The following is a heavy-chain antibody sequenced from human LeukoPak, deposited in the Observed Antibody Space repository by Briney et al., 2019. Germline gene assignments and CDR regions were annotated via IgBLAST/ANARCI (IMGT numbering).Heavy chain of an antibody. CDR3: ARAMEDPYDFWSGPIDY. CDR1: GGSFSGYY. Sequence: SETLSLTCAVYGGSFSGYYWSWIRQPPGKGLEWIGEINHSGSTNYNPSLKSRVTISVDTSKNQFSLKLSSVTAADTAVYCCARAMEDPYDFWSGPIDYWGQGTLVTVSS. CDR2: INHSGST. V-gene: IGHV4-34*01. J-gene: IGHJ4*02. D-gene: IGHD3-3*01.